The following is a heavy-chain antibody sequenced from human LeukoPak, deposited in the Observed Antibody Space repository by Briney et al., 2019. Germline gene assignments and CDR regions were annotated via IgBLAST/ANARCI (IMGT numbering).Heavy chain of an antibody. J-gene: IGHJ6*02. Sequence: PSETLSLTWAVYGGSFSGYYWSWIRQPPGKGLEWIGEINHSGSTNYNPSLKSRVTISVDTSKNQFSLKLSSVTAADTAVYYCARGLGVAARPSYYGMDVWGQGTTVTVSS. CDR2: INHSGST. CDR3: ARGLGVAARPSYYGMDV. D-gene: IGHD6-6*01. CDR1: GGSFSGYY. V-gene: IGHV4-34*01.